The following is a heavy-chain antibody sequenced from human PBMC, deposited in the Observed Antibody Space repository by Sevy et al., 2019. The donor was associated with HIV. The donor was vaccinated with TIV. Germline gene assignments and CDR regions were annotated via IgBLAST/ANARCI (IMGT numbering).Heavy chain of an antibody. CDR1: GFTISNAW. V-gene: IGHV3-15*07. CDR3: TTSGGITMVRGAFNY. J-gene: IGHJ4*02. Sequence: GGSLRLSCAASGFTISNAWMNWVRQAPGKGLEWVGRIKSKTDGGTTDYAAPVKGRFTISRDDSKNTLYLQMNSLKTEDTAVYYCTTSGGITMVRGAFNYWGQGTLVTVSS. D-gene: IGHD3-10*01. CDR2: IKSKTDGGTT.